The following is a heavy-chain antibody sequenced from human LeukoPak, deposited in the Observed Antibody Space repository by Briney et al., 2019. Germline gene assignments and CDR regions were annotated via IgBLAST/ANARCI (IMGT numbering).Heavy chain of an antibody. CDR1: GFTFTSNY. J-gene: IGHJ4*02. V-gene: IGHV3-53*01. CDR3: ARESGYSYGLAGFFDY. CDR2: IYGDGRI. D-gene: IGHD5-18*01. Sequence: PGXSLRLSCAASGFTFTSNYMSWVRQAPGKGREWGSVIYGDGRIPYADSVQGRFTISRDDSKNTLYLQMNSLRAEDTAVYYCARESGYSYGLAGFFDYWGQGTLVTVSS.